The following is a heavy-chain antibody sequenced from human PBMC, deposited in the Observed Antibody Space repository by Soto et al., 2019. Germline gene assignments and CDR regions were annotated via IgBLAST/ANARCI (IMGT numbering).Heavy chain of an antibody. CDR1: GYTFTSYG. CDR3: GRDPEIFGY. V-gene: IGHV1-18*04. Sequence: QVQLVQSGAEVKKPGASVKVSCKASGYTFTSYGISWVRQAPGQGLEWMGWISAYNGNTKYAQKLQGRVTMTTDTSTRTDYVVMRIRSSDDTAVYYCGRDPEIFGYWGQGTLVTVSS. CDR2: ISAYNGNT. J-gene: IGHJ4*02.